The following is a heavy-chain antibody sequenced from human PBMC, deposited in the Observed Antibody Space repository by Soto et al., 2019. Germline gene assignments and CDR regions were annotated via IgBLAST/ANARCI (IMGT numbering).Heavy chain of an antibody. Sequence: SETLSLTCAVSGGSFTSNNWWTWVRQPPGQGLEWIGEIYRTGSTNYNPSLKSRVTISLDKSENQCALKVTSLTAADTAVYYCASRDPGTSVDYWGQGTLVTVSS. J-gene: IGHJ4*02. V-gene: IGHV4-4*02. CDR2: IYRTGST. CDR3: ASRDPGTSVDY. D-gene: IGHD1-7*01. CDR1: GGSFTSNNW.